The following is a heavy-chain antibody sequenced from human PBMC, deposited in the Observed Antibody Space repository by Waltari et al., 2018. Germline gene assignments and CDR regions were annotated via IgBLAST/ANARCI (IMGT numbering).Heavy chain of an antibody. Sequence: EVQLLESGGGLVQPGGSLRLSCAASGFTFNNYAMRWVRQAPGKGLEWVSVIYSGGTTYYADSVKGRFTISRDNSKNTLYLQMNSLRPEDTAVYHCAKEDFGGVDHWGQGTLVTVSS. V-gene: IGHV3-23*03. CDR1: GFTFNNYA. CDR3: AKEDFGGVDH. J-gene: IGHJ5*02. D-gene: IGHD3-16*01. CDR2: VIYSGGTT.